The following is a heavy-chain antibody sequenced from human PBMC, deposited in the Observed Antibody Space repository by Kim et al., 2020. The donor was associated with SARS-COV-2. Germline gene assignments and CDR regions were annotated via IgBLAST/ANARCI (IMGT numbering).Heavy chain of an antibody. D-gene: IGHD3-10*01. CDR2: IIPMLGTV. V-gene: IGHV1-69*13. CDR1: GGSFSSSA. J-gene: IGHJ4*02. Sequence: SVKVSCKASGGSFSSSAISWVRQAPGQGLEWMGGIIPMLGTVKYTQKFQGRVTITAEESTSTAYMELSSLRSEDTAVYYCARGVSVVRGVFRLDHWGQGTLVTVSS. CDR3: ARGVSVVRGVFRLDH.